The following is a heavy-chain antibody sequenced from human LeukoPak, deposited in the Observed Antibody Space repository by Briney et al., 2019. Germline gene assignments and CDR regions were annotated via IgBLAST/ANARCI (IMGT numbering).Heavy chain of an antibody. CDR2: IYYSGST. D-gene: IGHD6-13*01. CDR1: GGSISSSSYS. Sequence: SETLSHTCTVSGGSISSSSYSWGWIRQPPGKGLEWIGSIYYSGSTYYNPSLKSRVTISVGTSKNQFSLKLSSVTAADTAVYYCVRAAYGGWFDPWGQGTLVTVSS. V-gene: IGHV4-39*01. J-gene: IGHJ5*02. CDR3: VRAAYGGWFDP.